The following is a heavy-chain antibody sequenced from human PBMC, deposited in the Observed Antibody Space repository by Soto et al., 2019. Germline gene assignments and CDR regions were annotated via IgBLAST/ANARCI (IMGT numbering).Heavy chain of an antibody. CDR1: GFTFSSYA. CDR2: ISGSGGST. J-gene: IGHJ6*02. Sequence: GGSLILSCAASGFTFSSYAMSWVRQAPGKGLEWVSAISGSGGSTYYADSVKGRFTISRDNSKNTLYLQMNSLRAEDTAVYYCAKDLPDIVAYYYGMDVWGQGTTVTV. V-gene: IGHV3-23*01. CDR3: AKDLPDIVAYYYGMDV. D-gene: IGHD5-12*01.